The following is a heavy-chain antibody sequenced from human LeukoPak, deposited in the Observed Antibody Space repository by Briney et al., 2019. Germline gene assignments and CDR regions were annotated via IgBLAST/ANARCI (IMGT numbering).Heavy chain of an antibody. Sequence: SQTLSLTCAVSGGSISSGGYSWSWIRQPPGKGLEWIGYIYHSGSTYYNPSLKSRVTISVDRSKNQFSLKLSSVTAADTAVYYCARASPTPDGPATGWFDPWGQGTLVTVSS. CDR3: ARASPTPDGPATGWFDP. CDR2: IYHSGST. CDR1: GGSISSGGYS. J-gene: IGHJ5*02. V-gene: IGHV4-30-2*01. D-gene: IGHD5-24*01.